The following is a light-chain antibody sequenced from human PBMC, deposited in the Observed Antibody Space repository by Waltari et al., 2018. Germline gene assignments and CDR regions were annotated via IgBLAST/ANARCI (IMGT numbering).Light chain of an antibody. CDR2: EVS. CDR3: SSFAGSSQML. Sequence: QSALTQPPSASGSPGQSVTISCTGTSSDVGGFDYVSWSQQHPGKVPRLMIYEVSKRPAGVPDRFSGSKSCNTASLTVSGLQVEDEADYYCSSFAGSSQMLFGGGTKLTVL. V-gene: IGLV2-8*01. J-gene: IGLJ2*01. CDR1: SSDVGGFDY.